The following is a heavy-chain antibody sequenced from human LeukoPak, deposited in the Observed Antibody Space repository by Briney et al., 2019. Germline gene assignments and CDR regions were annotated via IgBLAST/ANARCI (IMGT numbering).Heavy chain of an antibody. D-gene: IGHD7-27*01. Sequence: PSETLSLTCTVSGGSVSSYYLSWIRQPPGKGLEWIGYIYYSGSTNYSPSLKSRVTISVDTSKNQFSLKLSSVTAADTAVYYCARGWGYFDSWGQGTLVTLSA. CDR2: IYYSGST. CDR1: GGSVSSYY. V-gene: IGHV4-59*08. CDR3: ARGWGYFDS. J-gene: IGHJ4*02.